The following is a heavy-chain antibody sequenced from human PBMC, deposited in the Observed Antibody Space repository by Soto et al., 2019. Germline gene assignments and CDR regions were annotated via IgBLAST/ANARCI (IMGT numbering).Heavy chain of an antibody. CDR3: AKDKARGYSYGYAPYFDY. CDR2: ISWDGGST. CDR1: GFTFDDYT. J-gene: IGHJ4*02. Sequence: GGSLRLSCAASGFTFDDYTMHWVRQAPGKGLEWVSLISWDGGSTYYADSVKGRFTISRDNSKNSLYLQMSSLRTEDTALYYCAKDKARGYSYGYAPYFDYWGQGTLVTVSS. V-gene: IGHV3-43*01. D-gene: IGHD5-18*01.